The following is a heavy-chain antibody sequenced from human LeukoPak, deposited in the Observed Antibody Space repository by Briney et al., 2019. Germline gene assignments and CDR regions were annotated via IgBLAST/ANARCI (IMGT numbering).Heavy chain of an antibody. D-gene: IGHD3-9*01. CDR3: ASLTAYYKAFDY. CDR1: GFTFSSYA. V-gene: IGHV3-23*01. J-gene: IGHJ4*02. Sequence: GGSLRLSCAASGFTFSSYAMSWVRQAPGKGLEWVSAISGSGGSTYYADSVKGRFAISRDNSKNTLYLQMNSLRAEDTAVYYCASLTAYYKAFDYWGQGTLVTVSS. CDR2: ISGSGGST.